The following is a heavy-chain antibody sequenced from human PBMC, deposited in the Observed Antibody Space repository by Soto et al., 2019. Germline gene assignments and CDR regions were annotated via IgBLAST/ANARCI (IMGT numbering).Heavy chain of an antibody. Sequence: PGGSLRLSCAASGFTFSSYAMSWVRQAPGKGLEWVSAISGSGGSTYYADSVKGRFTISRDNSKNKLYLQINSLRAEDTAVYYCAKDESSSYYYYGMDVWGQGTTVTVSS. J-gene: IGHJ6*02. V-gene: IGHV3-23*01. D-gene: IGHD6-6*01. CDR1: GFTFSSYA. CDR3: AKDESSSYYYYGMDV. CDR2: ISGSGGST.